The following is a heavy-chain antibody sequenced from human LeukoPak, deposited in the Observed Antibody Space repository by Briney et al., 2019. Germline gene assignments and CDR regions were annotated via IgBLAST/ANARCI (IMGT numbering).Heavy chain of an antibody. Sequence: GGSLRLSCAASGFTFDDYAMHWVRQAPGKGLEWVSGITWNSYSMGYADSVKGRFTITRDNAKNSLFLQMNSLRADDVAFYYCAKSVEATTGGFDYWGQGTLVTVSS. V-gene: IGHV3-9*03. D-gene: IGHD1-26*01. CDR1: GFTFDDYA. J-gene: IGHJ4*02. CDR3: AKSVEATTGGFDY. CDR2: ITWNSYSM.